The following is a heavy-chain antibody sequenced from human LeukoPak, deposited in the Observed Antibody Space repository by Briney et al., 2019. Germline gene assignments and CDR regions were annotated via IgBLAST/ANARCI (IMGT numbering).Heavy chain of an antibody. CDR1: GFTFDDYG. CDR2: INLDCGST. J-gene: IGHJ3*02. D-gene: IGHD6-19*01. CDR3: ARTVSGAGWSGDAFDI. Sequence: GGSLRLSCAVSGFTFDDYGMIWARQPSGKGREGVSGINLDCGSTRYADFVRGRFPIYRDIHKNFLYRQMNRQIAEHTPLYYCARTVSGAGWSGDAFDIWGQGTMVTVSS. V-gene: IGHV3-20*04.